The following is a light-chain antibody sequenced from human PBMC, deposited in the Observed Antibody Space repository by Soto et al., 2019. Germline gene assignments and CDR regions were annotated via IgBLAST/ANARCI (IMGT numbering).Light chain of an antibody. CDR2: GAS. CDR3: QQYGSSPQT. J-gene: IGKJ1*01. V-gene: IGKV3-20*01. CDR1: QSVSSSY. Sequence: EIVLTQSPGTLSLSPGERATLSCRASQSVSSSYLAWYQQKPGQAPRLLIYGASSRATGIPDRFSGSGSGKDFPLTISRLEPEDFAVYYCQQYGSSPQTFGQGTKVAIK.